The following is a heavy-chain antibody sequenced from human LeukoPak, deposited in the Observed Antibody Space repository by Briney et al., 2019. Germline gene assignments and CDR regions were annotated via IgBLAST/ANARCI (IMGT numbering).Heavy chain of an antibody. V-gene: IGHV4-30-4*01. CDR3: ARGEEQWLEWYFDL. CDR1: GGSISSGDYY. CDR2: INHSGST. J-gene: IGHJ2*01. D-gene: IGHD6-19*01. Sequence: SQTLSLTCTVSGGSISSGDYYWSWIRQPPGKGLEWIGEINHSGSTNYNPSLKSRVTISVDTSKNQFSLKLSSVTAADTAVYHCARGEEQWLEWYFDLWGRGTLVTVSS.